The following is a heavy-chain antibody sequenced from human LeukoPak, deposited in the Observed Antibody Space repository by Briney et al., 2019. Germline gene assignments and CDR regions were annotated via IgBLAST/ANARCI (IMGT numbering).Heavy chain of an antibody. CDR2: IYYSGST. J-gene: IGHJ4*02. D-gene: IGHD4-11*01. V-gene: IGHV4-59*08. CDR1: GGSISSYY. CDR3: ARAEINDYSRY. Sequence: TPSETLSLTCTVSGGSISSYYWSWIRQPPGKGLEWIGYIYYSGSTNYNPSLKSRVTISVDTSKNQFSLKLTSVTAADTAVYYCARAEINDYSRYWGQGIPVIVSS.